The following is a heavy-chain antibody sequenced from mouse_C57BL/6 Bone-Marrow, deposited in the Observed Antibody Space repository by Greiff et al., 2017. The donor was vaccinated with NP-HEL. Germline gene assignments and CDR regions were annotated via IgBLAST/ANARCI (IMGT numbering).Heavy chain of an antibody. Sequence: EVKLVESEGGLVQPGSSMKLSCTASGFTFSDYYMAWVRQVPEKGLEWVANINYDGSSTYYLDSLKSRFIISIDNAKNILYLQMSSLKSEDTDTYYCAREAPYITTVVDWYFDVWGTGTTVTVSS. CDR3: AREAPYITTVVDWYFDV. V-gene: IGHV5-16*01. CDR2: INYDGSST. J-gene: IGHJ1*03. D-gene: IGHD1-1*01. CDR1: GFTFSDYY.